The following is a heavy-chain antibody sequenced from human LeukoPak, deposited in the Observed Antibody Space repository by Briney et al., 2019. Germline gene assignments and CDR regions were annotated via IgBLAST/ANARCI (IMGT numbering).Heavy chain of an antibody. CDR3: ARDQKDIVVVPAAI. Sequence: ASVKVSCKASGYTFTGYYMHWVRQAPGQGLEWMGWINPNSGGINYAQKFQGRVTMTRDTSISTAYMELSRLRSDDTAVYYCARDQKDIVVVPAAIWGQGTLVTVSS. CDR2: INPNSGGI. CDR1: GYTFTGYY. J-gene: IGHJ4*02. V-gene: IGHV1-2*02. D-gene: IGHD2-2*01.